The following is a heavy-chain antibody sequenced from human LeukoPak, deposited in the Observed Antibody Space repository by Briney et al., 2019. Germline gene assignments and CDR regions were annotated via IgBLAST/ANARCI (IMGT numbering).Heavy chain of an antibody. J-gene: IGHJ4*02. CDR2: ISGSGGST. CDR3: AKDKVEVGSVRWFDY. D-gene: IGHD1-26*01. Sequence: GGSLRLSCGASGFTFRSYAMSWVRQAPGKGLEWVSAISGSGGSTYYADSVKGRFTISRDNSKNTLYLQMNSLRVEDTAVYYCAKDKVEVGSVRWFDYWGQGTLSPSPQ. V-gene: IGHV3-23*01. CDR1: GFTFRSYA.